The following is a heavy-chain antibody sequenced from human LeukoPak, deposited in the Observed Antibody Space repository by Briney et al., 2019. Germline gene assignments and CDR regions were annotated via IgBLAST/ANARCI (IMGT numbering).Heavy chain of an antibody. CDR1: GYSISSAYY. CDR2: IYYSGST. CDR3: ARGIVGATELLDY. J-gene: IGHJ4*02. V-gene: IGHV4-61*01. D-gene: IGHD1-26*01. Sequence: SETLSLTCSVSGYSISSAYYWSWIRQPPGKGLEWIGYIYYSGSTNYNPSLKSRVTISVDTSKNQFSLKLSSVTAADTAVYYCARGIVGATELLDYWGQGTLVTVSS.